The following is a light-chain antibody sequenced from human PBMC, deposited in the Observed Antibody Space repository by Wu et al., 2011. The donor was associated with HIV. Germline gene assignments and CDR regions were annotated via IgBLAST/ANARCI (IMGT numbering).Light chain of an antibody. V-gene: IGKV3-20*01. J-gene: IGKJ3*01. CDR1: QSVNYY. CDR3: QQYGSS. CDR2: GAS. Sequence: ATLSCRASQSVNYYLAWYQQKPGQAPRLLIYGASSRATGIPDRFSGSGSGTDFTLTISRLEPEDFAVYYCQQYGSSFGPGTKVDIK.